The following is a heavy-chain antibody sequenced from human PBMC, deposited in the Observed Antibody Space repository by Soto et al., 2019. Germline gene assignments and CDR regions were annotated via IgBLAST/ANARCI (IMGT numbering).Heavy chain of an antibody. J-gene: IGHJ4*02. D-gene: IGHD1-26*01. CDR1: GFTFSSYW. CDR3: GRDLRDWDSGSYAYDY. V-gene: IGHV3-7*04. CDR2: IKHDGGEK. Sequence: GGSLRLSCAASGFTFSSYWMSWVRQAPGKGLEWVATIKHDGGEKNYVDNVKGRFTISRDNAKKSLYLQMNSLRAEDTAVYYCGRDLRDWDSGSYAYDYWGQGT.